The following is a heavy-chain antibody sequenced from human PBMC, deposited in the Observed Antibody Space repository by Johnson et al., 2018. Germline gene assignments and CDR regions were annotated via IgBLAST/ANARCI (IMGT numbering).Heavy chain of an antibody. CDR1: GFTFSSYG. V-gene: IGHV3-33*06. J-gene: IGHJ3*02. CDR3: AKDILYSGSYWCAFDI. D-gene: IGHD1-26*01. CDR2: IWYDGSNK. Sequence: QVQLVQSGGGVVQPGRSLRLSCAASGFTFSSYGMHWVRQAPGKGLEWVAVIWYDGSNKYYADSVKGRFTISRDNSKNTLYLQMNSLRAEDTALYYCAKDILYSGSYWCAFDIWGQGTMVTVSS.